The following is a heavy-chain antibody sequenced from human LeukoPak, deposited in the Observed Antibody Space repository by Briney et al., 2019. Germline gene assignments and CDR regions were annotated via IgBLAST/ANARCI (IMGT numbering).Heavy chain of an antibody. J-gene: IGHJ4*02. CDR1: GFTFSGSA. CDR2: IRTEAKSYAT. V-gene: IGHV3-73*01. CDR3: AKARGTDYGDYVIFDY. Sequence: GSLRLSCAASGFTFSGSAMHWVRQASGKGLEWVGQIRTEAKSYATAYAASVKGRFSISRDDSKNTAYLQMNSLETEDTAVYYCAKARGTDYGDYVIFDYWGQGTLVTVSS. D-gene: IGHD4-17*01.